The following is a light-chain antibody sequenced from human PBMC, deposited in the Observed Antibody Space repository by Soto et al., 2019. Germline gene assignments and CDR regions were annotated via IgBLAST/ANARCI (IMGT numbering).Light chain of an antibody. CDR3: QNYNSAPYT. Sequence: DIQMTQSPSSLSASVGDRVTITCRASQDISNYLAWYQQKPGKVPKLLISAASTLHSGVPSRFRGSGSGTDFTLTISSLQPEDVATYFCQNYNSAPYTFGQGTKLEIK. J-gene: IGKJ2*01. CDR2: AAS. CDR1: QDISNY. V-gene: IGKV1-27*01.